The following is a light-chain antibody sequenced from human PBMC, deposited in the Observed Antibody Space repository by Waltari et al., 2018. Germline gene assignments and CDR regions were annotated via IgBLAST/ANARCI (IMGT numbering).Light chain of an antibody. J-gene: IGLJ3*02. Sequence: QAVVTQEPSLTVSPGGTVTLTCGSSSEAVTSGHYPYWFQQRPGQAPRTLIFNTNDKHAWTPARCSGSRLGGRAALTLSGAQPEDEAEYFCLLFYGGAWVFGGGTEVTVL. V-gene: IGLV7-46*01. CDR3: LLFYGGAWV. CDR1: SEAVTSGHY. CDR2: NTN.